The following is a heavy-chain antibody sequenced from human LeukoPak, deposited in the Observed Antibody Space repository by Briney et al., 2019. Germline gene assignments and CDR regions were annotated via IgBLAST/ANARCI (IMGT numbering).Heavy chain of an antibody. CDR1: GGSISSYY. CDR3: ARDGPPLGGITGTVWFDP. V-gene: IGHV4-4*07. Sequence: SETLSLTCSVSGGSISSYYWSWIRQPAGKGLEWIGRIYTSGSTNYNPSLKSRVTISVDTSKNQFSLKLSSVTAADTAVYYCARDGPPLGGITGTVWFDPWGQGTLVTVSS. CDR2: IYTSGST. D-gene: IGHD1-7*01. J-gene: IGHJ5*02.